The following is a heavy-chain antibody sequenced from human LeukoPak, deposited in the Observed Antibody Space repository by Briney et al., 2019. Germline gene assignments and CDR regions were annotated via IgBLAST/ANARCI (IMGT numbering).Heavy chain of an antibody. CDR1: GYSFTSYW. J-gene: IGHJ3*02. D-gene: IGHD3-10*01. V-gene: IGHV5-51*01. CDR3: ARGSRITMVRGAIPKGAFDI. Sequence: GESLEISCKGSGYSFTSYWIGWLRQMPGKRLEWMGIIYPGDSDTRYSPSFQGQVTISADKSISTAYLQWSSLKASDTAMYYCARGSRITMVRGAIPKGAFDIWGQGTMVTVSS. CDR2: IYPGDSDT.